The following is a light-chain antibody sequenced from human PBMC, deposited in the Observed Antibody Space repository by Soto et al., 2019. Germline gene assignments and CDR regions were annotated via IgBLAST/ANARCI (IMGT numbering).Light chain of an antibody. CDR1: SSDIGGYDY. J-gene: IGLJ2*01. Sequence: QSALTQPPSASGSPGQSVTISCTGTSSDIGGYDYVSWFQHHPGRAPKLMIYELTKRPSGVPDRFSGSRSGNTASLTVSGLQAEDAADYYCSSYAGSNNVIFGGGTQLPVL. CDR3: SSYAGSNNVI. V-gene: IGLV2-8*01. CDR2: ELT.